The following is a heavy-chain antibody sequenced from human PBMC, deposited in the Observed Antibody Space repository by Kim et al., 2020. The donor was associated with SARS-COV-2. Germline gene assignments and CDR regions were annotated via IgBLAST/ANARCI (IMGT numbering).Heavy chain of an antibody. V-gene: IGHV3-11*04. CDR3: ARAHRSAVGKDYYYYYGMDV. Sequence: RLTISRDNAKNSLYLQMNSLRAEDTAVYYCARAHRSAVGKDYYYYYGMDVWGQGTTVTVSS. J-gene: IGHJ6*02. D-gene: IGHD6-13*01.